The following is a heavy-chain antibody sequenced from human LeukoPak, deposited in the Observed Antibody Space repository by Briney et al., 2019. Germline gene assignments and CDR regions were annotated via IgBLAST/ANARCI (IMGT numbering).Heavy chain of an antibody. CDR2: INSRDGTT. CDR1: GYTFTTYY. J-gene: IGHJ4*02. Sequence: ASVKVSCKASGYTFTTYYIHWVRQAPGQGLEWIGVINSRDGTTSDPQKFQGRLTMTRDTSTSTVYMELRSLRSDDTAVYYCARDHSIYFYGSGSFADYWGQGDLVTVSS. D-gene: IGHD3-10*01. V-gene: IGHV1-46*01. CDR3: ARDHSIYFYGSGSFADY.